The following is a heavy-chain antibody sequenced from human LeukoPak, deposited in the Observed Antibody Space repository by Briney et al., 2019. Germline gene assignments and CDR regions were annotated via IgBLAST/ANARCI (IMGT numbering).Heavy chain of an antibody. CDR3: ARLMVGATSVDS. Sequence: TGGSLRLSCAASGFTFSSYGTHWVRQPPGKGLEWIGNIYYSGRTYSNPSLLSRLSISVDTSKNQFFLNLNSVTAADTALYYCARLMVGATSVDSWGQGTLVTVSS. CDR1: GFTFSSYG. J-gene: IGHJ4*02. V-gene: IGHV4-59*04. D-gene: IGHD1-26*01. CDR2: IYYSGRT.